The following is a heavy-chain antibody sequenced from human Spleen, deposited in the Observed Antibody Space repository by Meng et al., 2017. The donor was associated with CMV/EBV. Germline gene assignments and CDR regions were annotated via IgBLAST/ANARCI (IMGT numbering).Heavy chain of an antibody. J-gene: IGHJ4*02. CDR3: ARYPPDYYDSSGYVTDY. CDR2: FYSGGDT. D-gene: IGHD3-22*01. CDR1: GFTVSSNS. Sequence: GGSLRLSCAASGFTVSSNSLTWVRQAPGKGLEWVSVFYSGGDTSYADSVKGRFTITTDNSKNTLYLQMNSLRPEDTAIYYCARYPPDYYDSSGYVTDYWGQGTLVTVSS. V-gene: IGHV3-66*02.